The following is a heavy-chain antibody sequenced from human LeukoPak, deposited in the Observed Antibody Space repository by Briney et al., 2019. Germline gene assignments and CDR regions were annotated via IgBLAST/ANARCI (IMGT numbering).Heavy chain of an antibody. CDR2: IFHSGST. CDR3: TVSTRGYAVLADY. Sequence: SETLSLTCAVYGGSFSGYYWGWMRQPPGKRLEWIGNIFHSGSTHYSPSLKSRVAMSLVTSNNQFSLKLYSVTAADTAMYYCTVSTRGYAVLADYWGQGTLVTVSS. CDR1: GGSFSGYY. V-gene: IGHV4-34*12. J-gene: IGHJ4*02. D-gene: IGHD3-3*01.